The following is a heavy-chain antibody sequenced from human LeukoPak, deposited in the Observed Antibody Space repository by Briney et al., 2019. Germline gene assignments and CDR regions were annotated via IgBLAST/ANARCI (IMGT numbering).Heavy chain of an antibody. CDR1: GFNFISYS. CDR3: ARAMVRGVNDY. Sequence: GRSLRLSCAASGFNFISYSINWVRQAPGKGLEWVSSISSSSVYIYYADSVKGRFTISRDNAKSSLYLQMSSLRAEDTAVYYCARAMVRGVNDYWGQGTLVTVSS. J-gene: IGHJ4*02. D-gene: IGHD3-10*01. CDR2: ISSSSVYI. V-gene: IGHV3-21*01.